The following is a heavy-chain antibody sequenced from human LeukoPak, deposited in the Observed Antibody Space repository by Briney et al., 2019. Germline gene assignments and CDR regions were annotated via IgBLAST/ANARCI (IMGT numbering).Heavy chain of an antibody. D-gene: IGHD6-6*01. CDR1: GFGFSRYW. J-gene: IGHJ4*02. CDR2: VSTDGTLT. CDR3: ARECDPSRCASSSPDY. V-gene: IGHV3-74*01. Sequence: GGSLRLSCTASGFGFSRYWMHLVRQAPGEELVWVSRVSTDGTLTTYADSVHGRFTVSRDNAKNTLFLQMNDLRPEDTAVYFCARECDPSRCASSSPDYWGQGTLVTVSS.